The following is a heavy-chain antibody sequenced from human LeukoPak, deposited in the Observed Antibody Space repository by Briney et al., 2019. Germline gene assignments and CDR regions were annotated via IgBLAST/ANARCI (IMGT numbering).Heavy chain of an antibody. CDR2: IYYSGST. V-gene: IGHV4-30-4*01. D-gene: IGHD3-10*01. CDR3: ARVQLYYYGSGEFDP. J-gene: IGHJ5*02. Sequence: SETLSLTCTVPGGSISSGDHYWSWIRQPPGKGLEWIGYIYYSGSTYYSPSLKSRVTISVDTSKNQFSLKLSSVTAADTAVYYCARVQLYYYGSGEFDPWGQGTLVTVSS. CDR1: GGSISSGDHY.